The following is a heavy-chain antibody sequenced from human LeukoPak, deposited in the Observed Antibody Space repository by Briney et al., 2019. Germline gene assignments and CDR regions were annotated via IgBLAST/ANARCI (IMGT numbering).Heavy chain of an antibody. CDR1: GFTFSSYG. D-gene: IGHD3-3*01. Sequence: GGSLRLSCAASGFTFSSYGMHWVRQAPGKGLEWVAVISYDGSNKYYADSVKGRFTISRDNSKNTLYLQMNSLRAEDTAVYYCAKDPYYDFWSGYPHYYYYGMDVWGQGTTVTVSS. CDR3: AKDPYYDFWSGYPHYYYYGMDV. V-gene: IGHV3-30*18. CDR2: ISYDGSNK. J-gene: IGHJ6*02.